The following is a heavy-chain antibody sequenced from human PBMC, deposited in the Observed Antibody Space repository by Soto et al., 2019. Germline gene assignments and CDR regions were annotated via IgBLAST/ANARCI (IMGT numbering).Heavy chain of an antibody. D-gene: IGHD3-10*01. CDR2: ISSSSSYI. Sequence: GGSLRLSCAASGFTFSSYSMNWVRQAPGKGLEWVSSISSSSSYIYYADSVKGRFTISRDNAKNSLYLQMNSLRAEDTAVYYCAIMVRCAPPPNWFDPWGQGTLVTVSS. V-gene: IGHV3-21*01. J-gene: IGHJ5*02. CDR1: GFTFSSYS. CDR3: AIMVRCAPPPNWFDP.